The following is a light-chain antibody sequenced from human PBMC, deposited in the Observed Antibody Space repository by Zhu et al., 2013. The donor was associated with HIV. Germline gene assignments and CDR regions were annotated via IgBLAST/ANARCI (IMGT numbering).Light chain of an antibody. V-gene: IGLV2-14*01. CDR2: EVF. CDR3: SSYTNTGSSFV. Sequence: QSALAQPASVSGSPGQSITISCTGTDRDVGNYDFVSWYQQHPGKAPKLMIYEVFNRPSGVSNRFSASKSGKTASLTISGLQPEDEADYYCSSYTNTGSSFVFGTGTSVTVL. J-gene: IGLJ1*01. CDR1: DRDVGNYDF.